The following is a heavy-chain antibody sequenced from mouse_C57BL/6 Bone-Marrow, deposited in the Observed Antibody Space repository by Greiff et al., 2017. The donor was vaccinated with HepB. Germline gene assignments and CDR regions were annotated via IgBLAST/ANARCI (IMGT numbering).Heavy chain of an antibody. CDR1: GYSITSGYY. CDR3: ANGQLRLLFAY. J-gene: IGHJ3*01. D-gene: IGHD3-2*02. V-gene: IGHV3-6*01. Sequence: EVKLMESGPGLVKPSQSLSLTCSVTGYSITSGYYWNWIRQFPGNKLEWMGYISYDGSNNYNPSLKNRIPITRDTSKNQFFLKLNSVTTEDTATYYCANGQLRLLFAYWGQGTLVTVSA. CDR2: ISYDGSN.